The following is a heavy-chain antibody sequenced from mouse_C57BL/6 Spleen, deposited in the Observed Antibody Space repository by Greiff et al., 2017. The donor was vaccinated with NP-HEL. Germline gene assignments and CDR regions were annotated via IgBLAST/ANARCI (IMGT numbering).Heavy chain of an antibody. Sequence: QVHVKQPGAELVRPGSSVKLSCKASGYTFTSYWMHWVKQRPIQGLEWIGNIDPSDSETHYNQKFKDKATLTVDKSSSTAYMQLSSLTSEDSAVYYCALITTVVAFDYWGQGTTLTVSS. J-gene: IGHJ2*01. CDR2: IDPSDSET. CDR1: GYTFTSYW. V-gene: IGHV1-52*01. D-gene: IGHD1-1*01. CDR3: ALITTVVAFDY.